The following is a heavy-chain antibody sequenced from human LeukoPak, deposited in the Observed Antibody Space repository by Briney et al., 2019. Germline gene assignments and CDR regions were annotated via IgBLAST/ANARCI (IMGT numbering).Heavy chain of an antibody. CDR2: ISHSGST. V-gene: IGHV4-34*01. CDR3: ARGVSDQN. Sequence: SETLSLTCAVYGGSFSGYYWSWIRQSPGKGLEWIGEISHSGSTYYNPSLKSRVTISLDTSKNQFSLKLTSVTAADTAVYYCARGVSDQNWGQGTLVTASS. J-gene: IGHJ4*02. CDR1: GGSFSGYY.